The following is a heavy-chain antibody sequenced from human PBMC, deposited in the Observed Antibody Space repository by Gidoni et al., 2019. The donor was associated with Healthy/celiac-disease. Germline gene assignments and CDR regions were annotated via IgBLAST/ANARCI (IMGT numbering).Heavy chain of an antibody. D-gene: IGHD1-26*01. Sequence: VQLVQSAAEVKKPGESLRISCKGSGYSLTSYWISWVCQMPGKGLEWMGRLDPSDSYTSYSPSFQGHVTISADKSISTAYLQWSSLKASDTAMYYCARHPPIVGATPFDYWGQGTLVTVSS. CDR3: ARHPPIVGATPFDY. CDR1: GYSLTSYW. CDR2: LDPSDSYT. V-gene: IGHV5-10-1*03. J-gene: IGHJ4*02.